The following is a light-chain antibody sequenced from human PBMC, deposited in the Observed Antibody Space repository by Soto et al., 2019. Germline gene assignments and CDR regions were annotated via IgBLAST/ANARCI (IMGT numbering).Light chain of an antibody. CDR3: QQYSSPPPEFT. CDR2: GAS. J-gene: IGKJ3*01. V-gene: IGKV3-20*01. CDR1: QSISSNY. Sequence: EIVLTQSPGTLSLSPGERATLSCRASQSISSNYLAWYQQRPGQAPRLLIFGASYRATGIPDRFSGSGSGTDFTLTFSRLEPEDFAVYYCQQYSSPPPEFTFGPGTRVDSK.